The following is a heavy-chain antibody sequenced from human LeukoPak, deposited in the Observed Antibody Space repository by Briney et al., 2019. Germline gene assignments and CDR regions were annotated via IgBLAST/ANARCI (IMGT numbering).Heavy chain of an antibody. CDR3: ARWRWQQSEFDL. CDR1: GFIFSSYH. D-gene: IGHD5-24*01. Sequence: PGGSLRLSCVASGFIFSSYHMSWVRQAPGEGLGCVAHIFPDGHQESCDASVRGRFTVSRDNAKNSVFLQMNSLRVEDTAIYYCARWRWQQSEFDLWGQGALVTVSP. J-gene: IGHJ4*02. CDR2: IFPDGHQE. V-gene: IGHV3-7*01.